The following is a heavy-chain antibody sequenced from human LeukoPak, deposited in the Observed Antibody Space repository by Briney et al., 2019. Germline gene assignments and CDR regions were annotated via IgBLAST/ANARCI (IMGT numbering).Heavy chain of an antibody. V-gene: IGHV3-23*01. D-gene: IGHD3-22*01. CDR1: GFTFSSYA. CDR2: TSGSGGST. J-gene: IGHJ4*02. Sequence: GGSLRLSCAASGFTFSSYAMSWVRQAPGKGLEWVSATSGSGGSTYYADSVKGRFTISRDNSKNTLYLQMNSLRAEDTAVYYCAKDSRDRGRSWDYWGQGTLVTVSS. CDR3: AKDSRDRGRSWDY.